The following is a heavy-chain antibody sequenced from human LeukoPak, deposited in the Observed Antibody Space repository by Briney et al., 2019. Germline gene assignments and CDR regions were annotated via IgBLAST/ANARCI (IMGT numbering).Heavy chain of an antibody. CDR1: GFTVSSNY. J-gene: IGHJ1*01. D-gene: IGHD4-17*01. Sequence: GGSLRLSCAASGFTVSSNYLSWVRQAPGKGLEWVSVIYSGGSTYYADSVKGRFTISRDNSKNTLYLQMNSLRAEETAVYYCARVRTTVTTFYFQHWGQGTLVTVSS. CDR2: IYSGGST. CDR3: ARVRTTVTTFYFQH. V-gene: IGHV3-66*02.